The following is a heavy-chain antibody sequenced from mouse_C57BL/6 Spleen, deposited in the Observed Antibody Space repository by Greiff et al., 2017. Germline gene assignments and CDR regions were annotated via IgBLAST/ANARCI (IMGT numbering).Heavy chain of an antibody. D-gene: IGHD1-1*01. V-gene: IGHV3-6*01. CDR3: ARAGYGSSFFDY. J-gene: IGHJ2*01. Sequence: EVQLQQSGPGLVKPSQSLSLTCSVTGYSITSGYYWNWIRQFPGNKLEWMGYIRYDGSNNYNPSLKNRTSFTRDTSTDQCVVKLNSGTTEDTATYDGARAGYGSSFFDYWGQGTTLTVSS. CDR1: GYSITSGYY. CDR2: IRYDGSN.